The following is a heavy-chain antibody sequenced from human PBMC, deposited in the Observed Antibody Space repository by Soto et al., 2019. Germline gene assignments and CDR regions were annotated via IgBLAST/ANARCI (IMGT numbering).Heavy chain of an antibody. CDR2: IIPIFGTA. CDR1: GGTFSSYA. Sequence: ASVKVSCKASGGTFSSYAISWVRQAPGQGLEWMGGIIPIFGTANYAQKFQGRVTITADESTSTAYMELSSLRSEDTAVYYCARGILSLISDYYYGMDVWGQGTTVTVSS. J-gene: IGHJ6*02. CDR3: ARGILSLISDYYYGMDV. D-gene: IGHD3-3*01. V-gene: IGHV1-69*13.